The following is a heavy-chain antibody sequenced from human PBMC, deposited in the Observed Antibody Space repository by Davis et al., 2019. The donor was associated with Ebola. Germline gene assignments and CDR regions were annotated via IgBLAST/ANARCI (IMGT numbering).Heavy chain of an antibody. CDR3: AKDARWIGSPAMVTGLFDY. Sequence: GESLKISCAASGFTFSSYSMNWVRQAPGKGLEWVAFIRYDGSNKYYADSVKGRFTISRDNSKNTLYLQMNSLRAEDTAVYYCAKDARWIGSPAMVTGLFDYWGQGTLVTVSS. CDR1: GFTFSSYS. V-gene: IGHV3-30*02. CDR2: IRYDGSNK. J-gene: IGHJ4*02. D-gene: IGHD5-18*01.